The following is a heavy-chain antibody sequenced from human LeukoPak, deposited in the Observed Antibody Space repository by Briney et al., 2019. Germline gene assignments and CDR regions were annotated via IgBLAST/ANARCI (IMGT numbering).Heavy chain of an antibody. Sequence: GGSLRLSCAASGFTFSSYWMTWVRQAPGKGLGWVANIKQDGIEQYYVDSVKGRFTISRDNAKNSLYLQMNSLRAEDTALYYCARVGGSAWHFDCWGQGSLVTVSS. J-gene: IGHJ4*02. CDR2: IKQDGIEQ. V-gene: IGHV3-7*01. CDR1: GFTFSSYW. CDR3: ARVGGSAWHFDC. D-gene: IGHD6-19*01.